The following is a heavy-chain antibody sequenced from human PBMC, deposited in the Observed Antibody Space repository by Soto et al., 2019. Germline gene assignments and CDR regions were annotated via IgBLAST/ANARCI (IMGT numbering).Heavy chain of an antibody. CDR3: VGDPDRHYNDSHASSYP. J-gene: IGHJ5*02. CDR1: GYTFTGYY. Sequence: ASVKVSCKASGYTFTGYYIHWLRQAPGQGPEWMGWINPNTGDTNYAQQFQGWVTMTRDTSIGTAYMELSRLKSDDTAVFYCVGDPDRHYNDSHASSYPWGQGTLVTVSS. CDR2: INPNTGDT. D-gene: IGHD3-16*01. V-gene: IGHV1-2*04.